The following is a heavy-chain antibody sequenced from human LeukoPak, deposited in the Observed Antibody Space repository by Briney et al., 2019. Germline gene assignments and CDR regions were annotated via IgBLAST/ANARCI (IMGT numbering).Heavy chain of an antibody. J-gene: IGHJ5*02. CDR1: GYTFTGYH. CDR3: ARGYCTGGSCSGAWFDP. D-gene: IGHD2-15*01. V-gene: IGHV1-2*02. CDR2: INPNNGGT. Sequence: ASVKVSCKASGYTFTGYHMHWVRQAPGQGLEWMGWINPNNGGTNYAQNFQGRVTMTRDTSISIAYIELSSLRSDDTAVYYCARGYCTGGSCSGAWFDPWGQGTLVTVSS.